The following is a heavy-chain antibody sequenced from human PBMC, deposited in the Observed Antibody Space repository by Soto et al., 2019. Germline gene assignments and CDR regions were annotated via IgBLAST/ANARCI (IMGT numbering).Heavy chain of an antibody. J-gene: IGHJ4*02. CDR1: GGSISSRSHY. D-gene: IGHD3-3*01. CDR3: ATADGFGVVTPFFEY. V-gene: IGHV4-39*01. CDR2: SFYRGST. Sequence: QLQLQESGPGLVKPSETLSLTCTVSGGSISSRSHYWGRIRQSPGKHLEWIGSSFYRGSTHYNPSPKTPVTISVATSKNQVSLMLYSVTAADTAVYYCATADGFGVVTPFFEYWGQGILVTVSS.